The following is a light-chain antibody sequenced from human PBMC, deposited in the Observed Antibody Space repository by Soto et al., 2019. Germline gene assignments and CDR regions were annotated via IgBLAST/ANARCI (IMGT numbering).Light chain of an antibody. CDR3: HQYGISPFA. V-gene: IGKV3-20*01. J-gene: IGKJ3*01. CDR1: QSVGSNY. CDR2: GAS. Sequence: EIVLTQSPGTLSLSPGEGGTLSCRASQSVGSNYLAWYQQKPGQAPRLLIYGASTRATGIPDRFSGSGSGTDFALTISRLEPEDFAVYYCHQYGISPFAFGPGTIVDIK.